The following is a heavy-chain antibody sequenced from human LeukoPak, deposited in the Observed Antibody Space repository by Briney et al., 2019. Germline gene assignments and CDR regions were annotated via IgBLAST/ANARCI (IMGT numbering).Heavy chain of an antibody. V-gene: IGHV3-33*01. CDR2: IWYDGSKK. CDR3: ARENRITMVRGVIIFPNYYYYGMDV. Sequence: GGSLRLSCAASGFTFSSYGIHWVRQSPGKGLEWVSGIWYDGSKKYYADSVKGRFTISRDNSKNTLYLQMNSLRAEDTAVYYCARENRITMVRGVIIFPNYYYYGMDVWGQGTTVTVSS. D-gene: IGHD3-10*01. CDR1: GFTFSSYG. J-gene: IGHJ6*02.